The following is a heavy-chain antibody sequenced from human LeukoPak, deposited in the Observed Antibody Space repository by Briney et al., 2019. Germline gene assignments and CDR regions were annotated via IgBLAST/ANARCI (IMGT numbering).Heavy chain of an antibody. Sequence: ASVKVSCKVSGYTLTELSMHWVRQAPGKGLEWMGGFDPEDGETIYAQKFQGRVTMTEDTSTDTAYMELSSLRSEDTAVYYCATGYTIFGVVSEIDYWGRGTLVTVSS. D-gene: IGHD3-3*01. CDR2: FDPEDGET. CDR1: GYTLTELS. CDR3: ATGYTIFGVVSEIDY. V-gene: IGHV1-24*01. J-gene: IGHJ4*02.